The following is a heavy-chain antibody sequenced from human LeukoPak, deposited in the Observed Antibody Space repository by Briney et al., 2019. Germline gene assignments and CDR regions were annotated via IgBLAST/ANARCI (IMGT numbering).Heavy chain of an antibody. CDR3: ARDRGAQTGSQGFDY. J-gene: IGHJ4*02. CDR2: INPNSGGT. Sequence: ASVKVSCKASGYTFTGYYMHWVRQAPGQGLEWMGWINPNSGGTNYAQKFQGRVTMTRGTSISTAYMELSRLRSDDTAVYYCARDRGAQTGSQGFDYWGQGTLVTVSS. D-gene: IGHD3-9*01. CDR1: GYTFTGYY. V-gene: IGHV1-2*02.